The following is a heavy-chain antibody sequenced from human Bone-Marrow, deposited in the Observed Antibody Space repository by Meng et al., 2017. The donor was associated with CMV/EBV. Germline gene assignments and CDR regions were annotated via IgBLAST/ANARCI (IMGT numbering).Heavy chain of an antibody. CDR1: GFTFSSYS. D-gene: IGHD2-2*01. CDR2: ISSSSSYI. V-gene: IGHV3-21*01. Sequence: GGSLRLSCAASGFTFSSYSMNWVRQAPGKGLEWVSSISSSSSYIYYADSVKGRFTISRDNAKNSLYLQMNSLRAEDTAVYYCAREGEQDIVVVPAAYRGLYYYGMDVWGQGTTVTVSS. J-gene: IGHJ6*02. CDR3: AREGEQDIVVVPAAYRGLYYYGMDV.